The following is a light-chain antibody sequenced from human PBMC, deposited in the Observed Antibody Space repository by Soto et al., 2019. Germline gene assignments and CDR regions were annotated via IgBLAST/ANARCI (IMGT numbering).Light chain of an antibody. Sequence: IVMTHPPATLSVSPGVRVTLSFTTCQSVSSHVAWYQQKPGQAPRLLLYGASTRATGIPARFSGSGGGTDFTLTISSVRSEDFAVYYCQQYGNSPITFGQGTRLE. J-gene: IGKJ5*01. CDR3: QQYGNSPIT. CDR1: QSVSSH. V-gene: IGKV3-15*01. CDR2: GAS.